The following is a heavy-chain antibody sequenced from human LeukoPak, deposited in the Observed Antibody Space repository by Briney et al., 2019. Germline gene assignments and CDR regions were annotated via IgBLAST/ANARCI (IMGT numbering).Heavy chain of an antibody. D-gene: IGHD3-10*01. CDR2: ISYDGSNK. J-gene: IGHJ4*02. CDR1: GFTFSSYA. Sequence: GGSLRLSCAASGFTFSSYAMHWVRQAPGKGLEWVAVISYDGSNKYYADSVKGRFTISRDNSKNTLYLQMNSLRAEDTAVYYCARSSLHDSGSSFDYWGQGTLVTVSS. V-gene: IGHV3-30*14. CDR3: ARSSLHDSGSSFDY.